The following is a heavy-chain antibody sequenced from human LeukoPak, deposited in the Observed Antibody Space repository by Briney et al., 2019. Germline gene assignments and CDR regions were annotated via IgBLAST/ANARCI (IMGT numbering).Heavy chain of an antibody. CDR2: INPNSGGT. V-gene: IGHV1-2*02. D-gene: IGHD5-18*01. J-gene: IGHJ6*03. CDR3: ARSYGYFDYYYYYYMDV. CDR1: GYTFTGYY. Sequence: GASVKVSCKASGYTFTGYYIYWVRQAPGQGLEWMGWINPNSGGTNYAQKFQGRVTMTRDTSISTAYMELSRLRSDDTAVYYCARSYGYFDYYYYYYMDVWGKGTTVTGSS.